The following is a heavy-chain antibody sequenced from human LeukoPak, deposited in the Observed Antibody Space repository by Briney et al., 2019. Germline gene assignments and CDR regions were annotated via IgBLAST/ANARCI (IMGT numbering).Heavy chain of an antibody. CDR2: IYTSGST. Sequence: SETLSLTCTVSGGSISSYYWSWIRQPAGKGLEWIGRIYTSGSTNYNPSLKSRVTISVDTSKNQFSLKLSSVTAADTAVYYCARGPRFYGSGSYYEPYYYYYMDVWGKGTTVTISS. J-gene: IGHJ6*03. CDR1: GGSISSYY. CDR3: ARGPRFYGSGSYYEPYYYYYMDV. V-gene: IGHV4-4*07. D-gene: IGHD3-10*01.